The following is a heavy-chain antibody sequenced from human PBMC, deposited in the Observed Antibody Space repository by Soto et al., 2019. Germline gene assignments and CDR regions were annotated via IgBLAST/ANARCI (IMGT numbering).Heavy chain of an antibody. V-gene: IGHV1-18*04. D-gene: IGHD6-13*01. CDR3: AMVGSSWYYFDY. Sequence: QVQLVQSVAEVKKPGASVKVSCKASGYTFTSYGISWVRQAPGQGLEWMGWISAYNGNTNYAQKIQGRVTMTTDTSTSTAYMDLMSLRSDDTAVYYCAMVGSSWYYFDYWCQGTLVTVSS. J-gene: IGHJ4*02. CDR2: ISAYNGNT. CDR1: GYTFTSYG.